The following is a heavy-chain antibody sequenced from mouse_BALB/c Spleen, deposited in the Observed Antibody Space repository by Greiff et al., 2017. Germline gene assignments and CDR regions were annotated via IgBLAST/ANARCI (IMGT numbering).Heavy chain of an antibody. D-gene: IGHD1-1*01. CDR3: ARAETYYY. J-gene: IGHJ2*01. CDR1: GFTFSSYA. Sequence: EVKVVESGGGLVKPGGSLKLSCAASGFTFSSYAMSWVRQTPEKRLEWVASISSGGSTYYPDSVKGRFTISRDNARNILYLQMSSLRSEDTAMYYCARAETYYYWGQGTTLTVSS. V-gene: IGHV5-6-5*01. CDR2: ISSGGST.